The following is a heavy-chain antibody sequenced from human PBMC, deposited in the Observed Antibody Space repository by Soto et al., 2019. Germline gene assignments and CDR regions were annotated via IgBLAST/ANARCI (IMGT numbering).Heavy chain of an antibody. D-gene: IGHD3-16*01. Sequence: GGSLRLSCAASGFTFSGFGMHWVRQAPGKGLEWAAVIAYDGDKKYYASSVKGRFIISRDNSRSTVYLDMNSLRPEDTAVYYCAKDLDAYARNLGGWFAPWGQGTQVTVSS. V-gene: IGHV3-30*18. J-gene: IGHJ5*02. CDR2: IAYDGDKK. CDR3: AKDLDAYARNLGGWFAP. CDR1: GFTFSGFG.